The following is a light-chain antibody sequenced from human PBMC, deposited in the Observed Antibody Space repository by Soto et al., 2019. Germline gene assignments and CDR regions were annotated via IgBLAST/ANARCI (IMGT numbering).Light chain of an antibody. Sequence: QSALTQPPSASGAPGPRVTISCSGSNSNIGTTTVNWYQHVPGTAPKLLIYSSSQRPSGVPDRFSGSRSGTSASLAISGLQSEDEADYYCAAWDDSLNAVVFGGGTKLTVL. CDR1: NSNIGTTT. V-gene: IGLV1-44*01. CDR2: SSS. J-gene: IGLJ2*01. CDR3: AAWDDSLNAVV.